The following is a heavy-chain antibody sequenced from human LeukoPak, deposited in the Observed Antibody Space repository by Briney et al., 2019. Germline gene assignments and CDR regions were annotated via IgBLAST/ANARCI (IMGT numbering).Heavy chain of an antibody. Sequence: PETFLRLSCAASGFTFSTYAMSWVRQAPGKGLEWVSGIVGSDGSIYYADSVKGRFTISRDNTKSTLYLQMNSLRAEDTAVYYCAKDRQPDNGWDLDYWGQGTLVTVST. CDR1: GFTFSTYA. J-gene: IGHJ4*02. V-gene: IGHV3-23*01. CDR3: AKDRQPDNGWDLDY. D-gene: IGHD6-19*01. CDR2: IVGSDGSI.